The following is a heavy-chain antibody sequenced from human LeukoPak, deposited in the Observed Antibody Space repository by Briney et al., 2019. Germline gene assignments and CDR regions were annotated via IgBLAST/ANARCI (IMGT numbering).Heavy chain of an antibody. V-gene: IGHV1-2*02. CDR3: ARGTGLLRFLEWPMDV. CDR2: INPNSGGT. Sequence: ASVKVSCKASGYTFIGYFMHWVRQAPGQELEWMGWINPNSGGTNYAQRFQGRVAMTRDTSINTAYMELSRLRSDDTAVYYCARGTGLLRFLEWPMDVWGKGTTVTVSS. CDR1: GYTFIGYF. J-gene: IGHJ6*04. D-gene: IGHD3-3*01.